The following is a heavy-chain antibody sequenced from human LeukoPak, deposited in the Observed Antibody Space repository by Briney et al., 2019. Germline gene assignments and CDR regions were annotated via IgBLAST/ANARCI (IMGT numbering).Heavy chain of an antibody. D-gene: IGHD6-13*01. CDR3: ARGMGFIAAAGINNYYYMDV. V-gene: IGHV1-18*01. CDR2: ISAYNGNT. Sequence: ASVKVSCKASGYTFTSYGISWVRQAPGQGLEWMGWISAYNGNTNYAQKLQGRVTMTTDTSTSTAYMELRSLRPDDTAVYYCARGMGFIAAAGINNYYYMDVWGKGTTVTISS. J-gene: IGHJ6*03. CDR1: GYTFTSYG.